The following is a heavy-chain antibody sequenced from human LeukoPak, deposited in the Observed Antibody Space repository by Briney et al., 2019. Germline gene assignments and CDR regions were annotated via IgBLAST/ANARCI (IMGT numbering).Heavy chain of an antibody. CDR1: GYTFTSYG. CDR2: ISAYNGNT. CDR3: ARGPVYDFWSGYPPFDY. Sequence: ASVKVSCKASGYTFTSYGIICVRQAPGQGLEWMGWISAYNGNTNYAQKLQGRVTMTTDTSTSTAYMELRSLRSDDTAVYYCARGPVYDFWSGYPPFDYWGQGTLVTVSS. D-gene: IGHD3-3*01. V-gene: IGHV1-18*01. J-gene: IGHJ4*02.